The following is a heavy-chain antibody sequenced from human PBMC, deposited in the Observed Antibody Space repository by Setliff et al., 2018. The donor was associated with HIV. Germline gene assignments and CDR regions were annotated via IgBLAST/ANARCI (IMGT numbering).Heavy chain of an antibody. CDR2: IKHSGST. D-gene: IGHD1-26*01. CDR1: GGSFSDYY. J-gene: IGHJ4*02. V-gene: IGHV4-34*01. CDR3: ARGGFKWSGSYADY. Sequence: ETLSLTCAVHGGSFSDYYWTWIRQPPGKGLEWIGEIKHSGSTNYNPSLKSRVTRSVDTAKNQFSLNLTSVTAADTAVHYCARGGFKWSGSYADYWGQGTLVTVSS.